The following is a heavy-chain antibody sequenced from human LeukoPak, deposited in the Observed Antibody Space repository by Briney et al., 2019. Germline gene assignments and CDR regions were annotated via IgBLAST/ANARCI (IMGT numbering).Heavy chain of an antibody. CDR3: ARSRRPGWFDP. J-gene: IGHJ5*02. Sequence: TGESLKIYCKGSGYRFTSYWLGWVRPMPGKGLEWMGIIYLGDSDTRYSPSFQGHVTISADKSISTAYLQWSSLKASDTAMYYCARSRRPGWFDPWGQGTMVTVSS. CDR1: GYRFTSYW. CDR2: IYLGDSDT. V-gene: IGHV5-51*01.